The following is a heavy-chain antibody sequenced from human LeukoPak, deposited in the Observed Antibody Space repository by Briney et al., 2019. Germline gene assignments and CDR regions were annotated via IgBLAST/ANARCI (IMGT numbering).Heavy chain of an antibody. CDR2: ISYDGSNK. Sequence: GGSLRLSCAASGFTFSSYGMHWVRQAPGKGLEWVAVISYDGSNKYYADSVKGRSTISRDNSKNTLYLQMNSLRAEDTAVYYCAKGLKPLGYCSSTSCLDAFDIWGQGTMVTVSS. J-gene: IGHJ3*02. D-gene: IGHD2-2*01. V-gene: IGHV3-30*18. CDR1: GFTFSSYG. CDR3: AKGLKPLGYCSSTSCLDAFDI.